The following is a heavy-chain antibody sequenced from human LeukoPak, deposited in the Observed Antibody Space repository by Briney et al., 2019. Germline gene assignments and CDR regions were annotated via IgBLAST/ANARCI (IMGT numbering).Heavy chain of an antibody. V-gene: IGHV3-64*01. J-gene: IGHJ6*02. D-gene: IGHD3-9*01. CDR2: ISSNGGST. CDR3: ARGGKSDAYYDILTGGPDYYYYYGMDV. CDR1: GFTFSSYA. Sequence: GGSLRLSCAASGFTFSSYAMHWVRQAPGKGLEYVSAISSNGGSTYYANSVKGRFTISRDNSKNTLYLQMGSLRAEDMAVYYCARGGKSDAYYDILTGGPDYYYYYGMDVWGQGTTVTVSS.